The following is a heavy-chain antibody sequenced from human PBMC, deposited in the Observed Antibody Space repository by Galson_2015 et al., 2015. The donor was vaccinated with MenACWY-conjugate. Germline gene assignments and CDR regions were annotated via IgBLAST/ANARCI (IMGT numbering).Heavy chain of an antibody. CDR1: GFTFANAW. CDR2: IKSKTYGGTT. V-gene: IGHV3-15*01. D-gene: IGHD5-24*01. CDR3: ATSGPEMAKFDRQG. Sequence: SLRLSCAASGFTFANAWMTWVRQAPGKGLEWVGHIKSKTYGGTTDYAAPVKGRFTISRDDSKNTLYLQLNGLETEDTAVYYCATSGPEMAKFDRQGWGQGTLVTVSS. J-gene: IGHJ4*02.